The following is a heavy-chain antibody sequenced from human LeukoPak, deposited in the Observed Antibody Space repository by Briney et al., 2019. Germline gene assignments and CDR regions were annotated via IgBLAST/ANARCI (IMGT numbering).Heavy chain of an antibody. D-gene: IGHD4-23*01. CDR2: IRYDGNNE. CDR1: GFTFSSCG. V-gene: IGHV3-30*02. Sequence: PGGSLRLSCAASGFTFSSCGMYWVRQAPCKGLEWVAFIRYDGNNEYYTDSVKGRFTVSRDNSKNTLYLQMNSLRAEDTAVYYCARAAGDKAANARFDYWGQGTLVTVSS. J-gene: IGHJ4*02. CDR3: ARAAGDKAANARFDY.